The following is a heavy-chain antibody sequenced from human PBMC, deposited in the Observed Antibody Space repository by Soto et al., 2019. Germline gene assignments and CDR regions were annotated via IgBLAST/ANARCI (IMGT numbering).Heavy chain of an antibody. V-gene: IGHV1-69*02. J-gene: IGHJ3*02. D-gene: IGHD2-21*02. CDR3: ARTVEVVATAADAFDI. CDR2: IIPILGIA. Sequence: ASVKVSCKASGGTFSSYTISWVRQAPGQGLEWMGRIIPILGIANYAQKFQGRVTITADKSTSTAYMELSSLRSEDTAVYYCARTVEVVATAADAFDIWGQGTMVTVSS. CDR1: GGTFSSYT.